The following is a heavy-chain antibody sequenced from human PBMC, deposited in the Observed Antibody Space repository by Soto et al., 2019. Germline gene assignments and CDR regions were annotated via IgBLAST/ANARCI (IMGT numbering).Heavy chain of an antibody. CDR1: GFTFSSYA. J-gene: IGHJ4*02. V-gene: IGHV3-23*01. CDR3: AKEGVWGLDTATTPPFSFDY. CDR2: ISGSGGST. D-gene: IGHD5-18*01. Sequence: GGSLRLSCAASGFTFSSYAMSWVRQAPGKGLEWVSAISGSGGSTYYADSVKGRFTISRDNSKNTLYLQMNSLRAEDTAVYYCAKEGVWGLDTATTPPFSFDYWGQGTLVTVSS.